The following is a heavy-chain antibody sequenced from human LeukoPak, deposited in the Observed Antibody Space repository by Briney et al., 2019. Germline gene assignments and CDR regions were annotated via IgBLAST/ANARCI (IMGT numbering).Heavy chain of an antibody. D-gene: IGHD3-3*01. Sequence: ASEKVSCKASGYTFTSYYMHWVRQAPGQGLEWMGIINPSGGSTSYAQKFQGRVTMTRDMSTSTVYMELSSLRSEDTAVYYCARAYYDFWSGYFSQYYYYYYMDVWGKGTTVTVSS. CDR2: INPSGGST. CDR3: ARAYYDFWSGYFSQYYYYYYMDV. CDR1: GYTFTSYY. J-gene: IGHJ6*03. V-gene: IGHV1-46*01.